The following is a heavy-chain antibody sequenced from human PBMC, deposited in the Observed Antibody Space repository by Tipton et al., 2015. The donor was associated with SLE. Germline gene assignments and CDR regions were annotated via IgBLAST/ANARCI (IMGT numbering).Heavy chain of an antibody. CDR2: IYDSGST. J-gene: IGHJ3*02. V-gene: IGHV4-59*12. CDR1: GGSIRSGY. Sequence: TLSLTCTVSGGSIRSGYWSWIRQPPGKGPEWIGYIYDSGSTKYNPSLKSRVTISIDTSMNQFSLKLNSVTAADTAVYYCAREAVGSGFGAFDIWGQGTMVTVSS. CDR3: AREAVGSGFGAFDI. D-gene: IGHD3-3*01.